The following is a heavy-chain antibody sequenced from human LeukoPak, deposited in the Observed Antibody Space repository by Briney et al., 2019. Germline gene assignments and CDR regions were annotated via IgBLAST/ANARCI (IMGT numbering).Heavy chain of an antibody. V-gene: IGHV1-2*02. CDR3: ARCLKSVVTPRVLDY. Sequence: ASVKVSCKASGYTFTGYYMHWVRQAPGQGLEWMGWINPNSGGTNYAQKFQGRVTMTRDTSISTAYMELSRLRSDDTAMYYCARCLKSVVTPRVLDYWGQGTLVTVSS. J-gene: IGHJ4*02. CDR1: GYTFTGYY. D-gene: IGHD4-23*01. CDR2: INPNSGGT.